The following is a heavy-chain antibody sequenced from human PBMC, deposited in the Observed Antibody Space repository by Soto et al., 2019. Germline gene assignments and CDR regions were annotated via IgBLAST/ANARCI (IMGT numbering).Heavy chain of an antibody. CDR2: IFSNDEK. CDR1: GFSLSKARMN. D-gene: IGHD3-22*01. Sequence: SGPTLVNPTETLTLSCTVSGFSLSKARMNVSWISQPPGTALEWLAHIFSNDEKSYSTSLKSRLTIYKDTSKSQVVLTMTNMDPVDRDTYYFARVQEPYYYDRSGCHPDYWGQGTLVTVSS. V-gene: IGHV2-26*01. CDR3: ARVQEPYYYDRSGCHPDY. J-gene: IGHJ4*02.